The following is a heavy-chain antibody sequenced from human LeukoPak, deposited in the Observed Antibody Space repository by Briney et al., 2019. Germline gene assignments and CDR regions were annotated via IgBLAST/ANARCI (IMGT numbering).Heavy chain of an antibody. CDR2: IKPDGTEK. V-gene: IGHV3-7*01. D-gene: IGHD1-26*01. Sequence: GGSLRLSCAASGFTFSKSWMSWARQAPGKGLECVANIKPDGTEKYYVDSVKGRFTISRDNAKNSLYLQMNSLRAEDTAVYYCASGNYFDYWSQGTLVTVSS. CDR3: ASGNYFDY. CDR1: GFTFSKSW. J-gene: IGHJ4*02.